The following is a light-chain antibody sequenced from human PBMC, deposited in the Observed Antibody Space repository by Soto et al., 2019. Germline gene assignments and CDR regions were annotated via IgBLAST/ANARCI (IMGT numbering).Light chain of an antibody. Sequence: EVVMTQSPATLSVSPGERATLSCRASQSVRSHLAWYQHKPGQAPRLLIYDASTRATGIPARFSGSGSGTEFTLTIDSLQSEDFAVYYCQQYDYWLTFGLGTKVEMK. V-gene: IGKV3-15*01. CDR2: DAS. CDR3: QQYDYWLT. J-gene: IGKJ4*01. CDR1: QSVRSH.